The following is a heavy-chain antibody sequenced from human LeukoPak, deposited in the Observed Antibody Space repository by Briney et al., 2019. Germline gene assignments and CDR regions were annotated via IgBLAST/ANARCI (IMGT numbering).Heavy chain of an antibody. J-gene: IGHJ4*02. CDR2: IYYSGGT. V-gene: IGHV4-59*08. D-gene: IGHD3-22*01. CDR1: GGSISSYY. Sequence: SETLSLTCTVSGGSISSYYWSWIRQPPGKGLEWIGYIYYSGGTNYNPSLKSRVTISVDTSKNQFSLKLSSVTAADTAVYYCARHYYDSSGYLGYYFDYWGQGTLVTVSS. CDR3: ARHYYDSSGYLGYYFDY.